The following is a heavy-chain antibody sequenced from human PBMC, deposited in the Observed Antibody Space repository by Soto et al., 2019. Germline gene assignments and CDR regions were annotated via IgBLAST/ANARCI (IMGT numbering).Heavy chain of an antibody. J-gene: IGHJ6*02. CDR2: INPNSGGT. Sequence: ASVKVSCKASGYTFSGYYIHWLREAPGQGLEWMGWINPNSGGTNYAQKFQGRVTVTRDTPTSTAYMELSRLTSDDTAVYYCARSLTEGYCTITGCYTRPLYGMDVWGQGTTVTVSS. CDR1: GYTFSGYY. V-gene: IGHV1-2*02. D-gene: IGHD2-2*02. CDR3: ARSLTEGYCTITGCYTRPLYGMDV.